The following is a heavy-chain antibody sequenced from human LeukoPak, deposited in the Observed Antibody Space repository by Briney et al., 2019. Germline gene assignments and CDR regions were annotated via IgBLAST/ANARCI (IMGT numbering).Heavy chain of an antibody. CDR1: GGSISSSSYY. J-gene: IGHJ6*03. V-gene: IGHV4-39*07. CDR2: IYHSGNT. D-gene: IGHD6-13*01. Sequence: SETLSLTCTVSGGSISSSSYYWGWIRQPPGKGLKWIGNIYHSGNTYYNPSLKSRVTISVDTSKNQFSLKLSSVTAADTAVYYCASTRYSSSWGYYYYYYMDVWGKGTTVTVSS. CDR3: ASTRYSSSWGYYYYYYMDV.